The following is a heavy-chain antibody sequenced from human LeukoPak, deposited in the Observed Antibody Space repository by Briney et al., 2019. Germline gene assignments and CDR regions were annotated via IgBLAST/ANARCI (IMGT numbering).Heavy chain of an antibody. Sequence: PSETLSLTCTVSGGSISSYYWSWIRQPPGEGLEWIGYIYYSGSTNYNPSLKSRVTISVDTSKNQFSLKLSSVTAADTAVYYCARSGTEWFDPWGQGTLVTVSS. J-gene: IGHJ5*02. CDR3: ARSGTEWFDP. CDR2: IYYSGST. CDR1: GGSISSYY. D-gene: IGHD1-7*01. V-gene: IGHV4-59*01.